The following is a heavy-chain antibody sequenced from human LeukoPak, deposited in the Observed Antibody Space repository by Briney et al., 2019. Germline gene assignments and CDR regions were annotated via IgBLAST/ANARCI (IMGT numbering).Heavy chain of an antibody. CDR2: IYYSGST. J-gene: IGHJ4*02. CDR3: ARGGSPPLFDY. Sequence: SQTLSLTCTVSGGSISSGGYYWSWIRQHQGKGLEWIGYIYYSGSTYYNPSLKSRVTISVDTSKNQFSLRLSSVTAADTAVYYCARGGSPPLFDYWGQGTLVTVSS. V-gene: IGHV4-31*03. CDR1: GGSISSGGYY.